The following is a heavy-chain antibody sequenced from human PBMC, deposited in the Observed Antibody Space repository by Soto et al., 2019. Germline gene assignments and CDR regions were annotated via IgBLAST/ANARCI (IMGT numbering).Heavy chain of an antibody. CDR1: GGSFNGYY. V-gene: IGHV4-34*01. J-gene: IGHJ6*02. Sequence: SLTCAVYGGSFNGYYWSWIRQPPGKGLEWIGEINHSGSTNYNPSLKSRVTISVDTSKNQFSLKLSSVTAADTAVYYCARARLGGSYFYYYYGMDVWGQGTTVTVSS. CDR3: ARARLGGSYFYYYYGMDV. CDR2: INHSGST. D-gene: IGHD1-26*01.